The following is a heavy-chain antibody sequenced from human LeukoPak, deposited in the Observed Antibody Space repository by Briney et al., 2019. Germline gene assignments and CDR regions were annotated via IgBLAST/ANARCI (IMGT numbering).Heavy chain of an antibody. Sequence: GGSLRLSCLASDFIFTKYWMTWVRQAPGKGLEWVANIREDGNKENYIDSVRGRFSISRDNAKSSLYLQMNSLRAEDSAVYYCARDEVGGPLKYWGQGVLDSVSS. CDR3: ARDEVGGPLKY. V-gene: IGHV3-7*01. CDR2: IREDGNKE. J-gene: IGHJ4*02. CDR1: DFIFTKYW. D-gene: IGHD1-26*01.